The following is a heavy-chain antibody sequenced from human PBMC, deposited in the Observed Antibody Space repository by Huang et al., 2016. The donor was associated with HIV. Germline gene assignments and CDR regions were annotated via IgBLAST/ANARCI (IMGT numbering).Heavy chain of an antibody. Sequence: VQLVQSGAEVKRPGTSVKISCKASGGSFNSLAFNWVRQAPGQGLQYIGGIVPLFSVTNYAEKFRGSLTISADKSTSTVVMELHGLTSEDTAVFFCAREGQTWYGKPIAAFEIWGQGTTVIVSP. CDR3: AREGQTWYGKPIAAFEI. J-gene: IGHJ3*02. CDR2: IVPLFSVT. D-gene: IGHD6-13*01. V-gene: IGHV1-69*10. CDR1: GGSFNSLA.